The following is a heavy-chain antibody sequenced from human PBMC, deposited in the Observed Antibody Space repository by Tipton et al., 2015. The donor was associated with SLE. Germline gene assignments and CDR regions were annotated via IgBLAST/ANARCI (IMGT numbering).Heavy chain of an antibody. D-gene: IGHD3-16*01. Sequence: TLSLTCTVSGGSISSSSYYWGWIRQPPGKGLEWIGSIYYSGCTYYNPSLKSRVAISVDTSKNLFSLKLSSVTAADTAVFYCARIRTTSAVGFDYWGQGTLVTVSS. V-gene: IGHV4-39*01. J-gene: IGHJ4*02. CDR1: GGSISSSSYY. CDR3: ARIRTTSAVGFDY. CDR2: IYYSGCT.